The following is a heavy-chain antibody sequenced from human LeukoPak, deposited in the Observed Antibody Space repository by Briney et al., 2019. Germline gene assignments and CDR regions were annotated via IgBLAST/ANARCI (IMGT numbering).Heavy chain of an antibody. CDR3: ARTWPFGESLIGHSDL. CDR2: IVPFLGIS. CDR1: GVTFNTFA. D-gene: IGHD3-10*01. V-gene: IGHV1-69*04. Sequence: SVKVSCKASGVTFNTFAISWVRQAPGQGLEWMGRIVPFLGISNSSQRFQGRITFTADSSTSTVYMDLNSLRSDDTAVYYCARTWPFGESLIGHSDLWGHGTLVTVSS. J-gene: IGHJ5*02.